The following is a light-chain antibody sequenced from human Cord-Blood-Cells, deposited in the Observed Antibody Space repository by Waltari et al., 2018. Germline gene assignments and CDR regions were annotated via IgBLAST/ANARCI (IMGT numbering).Light chain of an antibody. CDR3: AAWDDSLSGRV. CDR2: GK. V-gene: IGLV1-47*01. CDR1: SSNIGSNY. J-gene: IGLJ3*02. Sequence: QSVLTQPPSASGTPGQRVTISCSGSSSNIGSNYVYWYQQLTGTATKLLIYGKQRPSWVPDRFSGSKSGTSGSLAISGLRSEDEADYYCAAWDDSLSGRVFGGGTKLTVL.